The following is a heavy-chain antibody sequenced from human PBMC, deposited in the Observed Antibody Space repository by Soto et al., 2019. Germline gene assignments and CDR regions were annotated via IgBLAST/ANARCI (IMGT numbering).Heavy chain of an antibody. CDR3: ARVHVMVVAGSTFDQ. CDR1: GYSICSGSY. V-gene: IGHV4-38-2*02. CDR2: FYHGGTT. Sequence: PSETLSLTCTVSGYSICSGSYWGWIRQPPGKGPEWIASFYHGGTTFYNPSLKSRVTISVDTSNNQFSLKLTSVTASATTVYYFARVHVMVVAGSTFDQWRDGTLVTFSS. J-gene: IGHJ4*01. D-gene: IGHD6-19*01.